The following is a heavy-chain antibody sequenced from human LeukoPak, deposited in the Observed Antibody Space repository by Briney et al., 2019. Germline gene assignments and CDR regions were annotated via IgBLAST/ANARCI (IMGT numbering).Heavy chain of an antibody. CDR3: ARESSPTASFDY. D-gene: IGHD6-13*01. J-gene: IGHJ4*02. V-gene: IGHV3-30*04. CDR2: ISYDGSNK. CDR1: GFTFSSYA. Sequence: GGSLRLSCAASGFTFSSYAMHWVRQAPGKGLEWVAVISYDGSNKYYADSVKGRFTISRDNSKNTLYLQMNSLRAEDTAVYYCARESSPTASFDYWGQGTLVTASS.